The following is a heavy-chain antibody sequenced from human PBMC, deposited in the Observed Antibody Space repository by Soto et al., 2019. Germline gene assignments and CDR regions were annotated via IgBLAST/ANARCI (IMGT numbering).Heavy chain of an antibody. Sequence: LGESLKISCKGSGYSFTSYWISWVRQMPGKGLEWMGRIDPSDSYTNYSPSFQGHVTISADKSISTAYLQWSSLKASDTAMYYCATLNCSGGSCYSDYYYYYGMDVWGQGTTVTVSS. CDR2: IDPSDSYT. CDR3: ATLNCSGGSCYSDYYYYYGMDV. D-gene: IGHD2-15*01. J-gene: IGHJ6*02. CDR1: GYSFTSYW. V-gene: IGHV5-10-1*01.